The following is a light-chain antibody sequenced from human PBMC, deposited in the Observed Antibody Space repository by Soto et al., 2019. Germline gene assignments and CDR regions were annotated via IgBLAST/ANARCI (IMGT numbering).Light chain of an antibody. CDR1: SSNTGAGYD. Sequence: QAVVTQPPSVSGAPGQRVTISCTGSSSNTGAGYDVHWYQHLPGTAPKLLIYGNSNRPSGVPDRFSGSKSGTSASLAITGLQAEDEADYYCQSYDGSLSGYVFGTGTKLTVL. J-gene: IGLJ1*01. CDR3: QSYDGSLSGYV. V-gene: IGLV1-40*01. CDR2: GNS.